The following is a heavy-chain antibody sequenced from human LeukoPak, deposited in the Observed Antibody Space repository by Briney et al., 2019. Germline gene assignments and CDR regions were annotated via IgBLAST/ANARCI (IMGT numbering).Heavy chain of an antibody. J-gene: IGHJ6*03. Sequence: SGPTLVNPTQTLTLTCTFSGFSLSTSGMCVSWIRQRPGKALEWLARIDWDDDKYYSTSLKTRLTISKDTSKNQVVLTMTNMDPVDTATYYCAHELGYYYYMVVWGKGTTVTVSS. D-gene: IGHD6-13*01. CDR1: GFSLSTSGMC. CDR2: IDWDDDK. CDR3: AHELGYYYYMVV. V-gene: IGHV2-70*11.